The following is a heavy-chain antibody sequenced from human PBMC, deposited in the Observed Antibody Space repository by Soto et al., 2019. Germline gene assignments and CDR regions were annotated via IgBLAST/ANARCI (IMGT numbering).Heavy chain of an antibody. D-gene: IGHD5-18*01. CDR2: IYYSGST. V-gene: IGHV4-59*08. J-gene: IGHJ4*02. CDR3: ARALGYSYGYYFDY. CDR1: GGSISSYY. Sequence: QVQLQESGPGLVKPSETLSLTCTVSGGSISSYYWSWIRQPPGKGLEWIGYIYYSGSTNYNPSLKSRVTISVDTSKNQFSLKLSSVTAADTAVYYCARALGYSYGYYFDYWGQGTLVTVSS.